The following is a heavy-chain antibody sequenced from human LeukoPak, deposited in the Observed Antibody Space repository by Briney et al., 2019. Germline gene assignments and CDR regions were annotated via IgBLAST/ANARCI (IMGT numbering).Heavy chain of an antibody. V-gene: IGHV1-18*01. J-gene: IGHJ6*02. D-gene: IGHD1-26*01. Sequence: ASVKVSCKASGYTFTSYGISWVRQAPGQRLEWMGWISAYNGNTNYAQKLQGRVTMTTDTSTSTAYMELRSLRSDDTAVYYCARDLFGATSYYYYGMDVWGQGTTVTVSS. CDR2: ISAYNGNT. CDR3: ARDLFGATSYYYYGMDV. CDR1: GYTFTSYG.